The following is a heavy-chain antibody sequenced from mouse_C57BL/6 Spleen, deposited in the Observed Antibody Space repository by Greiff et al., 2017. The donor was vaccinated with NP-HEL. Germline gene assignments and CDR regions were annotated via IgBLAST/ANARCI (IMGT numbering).Heavy chain of an antibody. Sequence: EVQGVESGGGLVQPGGSMKLSCVASGFTFSNYWMNWVRQSPEKGLEWVAQIRLKSDNYATHYAESVKGRFTISRDDSKSSVYLQMNNLRAEDTGIYYCTGGTGTIDYWGQGTTLTVSS. CDR3: TGGTGTIDY. D-gene: IGHD4-1*01. J-gene: IGHJ2*01. CDR1: GFTFSNYW. CDR2: IRLKSDNYAT. V-gene: IGHV6-3*01.